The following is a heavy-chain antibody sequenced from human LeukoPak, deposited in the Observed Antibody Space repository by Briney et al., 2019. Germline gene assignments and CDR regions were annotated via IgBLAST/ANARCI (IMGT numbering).Heavy chain of an antibody. V-gene: IGHV3-64*01. CDR2: ISSNGGST. J-gene: IGHJ6*03. Sequence: PGGSLRLSCAASGFTFSTYAMHWVRQAPGKGLEYVSAISSNGGSTYYANSVKGRFTISRDNSKNTLYLQMGSLRAEDMAVYYCARTYDFWSEYYYYMDVWGKGTTVTVSS. CDR1: GFTFSTYA. CDR3: ARTYDFWSEYYYYMDV. D-gene: IGHD3-3*01.